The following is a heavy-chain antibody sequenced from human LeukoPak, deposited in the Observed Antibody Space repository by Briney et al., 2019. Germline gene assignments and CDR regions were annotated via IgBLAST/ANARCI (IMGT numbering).Heavy chain of an antibody. CDR1: GFTFSSYS. CDR3: AKADTKYSSSCPCDY. D-gene: IGHD6-13*01. Sequence: PGGSLRLSCAASGFTFSSYSMNWVRQAPGKGLEWVSAISGSGGSTYYADSVKGRFTISRDNSKNTLYLQMNSLRAEDTAVYYCAKADTKYSSSCPCDYWGQGTLVTVSS. J-gene: IGHJ4*02. V-gene: IGHV3-23*01. CDR2: ISGSGGST.